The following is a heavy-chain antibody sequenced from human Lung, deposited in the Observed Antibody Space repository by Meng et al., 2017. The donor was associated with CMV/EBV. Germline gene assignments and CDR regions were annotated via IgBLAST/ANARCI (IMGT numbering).Heavy chain of an antibody. V-gene: IGHV1-18*01. J-gene: IGHJ4*02. Sequence: CKAAGYPCGIFGITGGRQAPGQGLEWVGWIGADNGNTNYAQKFQGRVTLTTDTSTRTAYMDLGGLRSDDSAVYYWARAGAAVTTHFDFWGQGTLVTVSS. CDR2: IGADNGNT. D-gene: IGHD1-1*01. CDR1: GYPCGIFG. CDR3: ARAGAAVTTHFDF.